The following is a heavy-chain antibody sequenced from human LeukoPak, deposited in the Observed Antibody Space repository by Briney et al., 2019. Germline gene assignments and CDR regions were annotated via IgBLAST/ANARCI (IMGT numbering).Heavy chain of an antibody. J-gene: IGHJ4*02. CDR3: AKSFGPVIAAAGTGAD. V-gene: IGHV3-23*01. CDR2: ISGSGGTNT. D-gene: IGHD6-13*01. CDR1: GFTFSSYA. Sequence: GSLRLSCEASGFTFSSYAMNWVRQAPGKGLEWVSAISGSGGTNTDYADSVKGRFTISRDNSKNTLYLQMNSLRAEDTAVYYCAKSFGPVIAAAGTGADWGQGTLVTVSS.